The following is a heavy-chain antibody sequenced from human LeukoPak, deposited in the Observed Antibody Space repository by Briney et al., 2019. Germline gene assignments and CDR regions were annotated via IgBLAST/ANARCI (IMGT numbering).Heavy chain of an antibody. D-gene: IGHD3-10*01. Sequence: ASVKVSCKASGGTFSSYAISWVRQAPGQGLEWMGGIIPIFGTANYAQKFQGRVTITADKSTSTAYMELSSLRSEDTAVYYCARVPNYYGSGGIDYWGQGTLVTVSS. J-gene: IGHJ4*02. CDR3: ARVPNYYGSGGIDY. CDR1: GGTFSSYA. V-gene: IGHV1-69*06. CDR2: IIPIFGTA.